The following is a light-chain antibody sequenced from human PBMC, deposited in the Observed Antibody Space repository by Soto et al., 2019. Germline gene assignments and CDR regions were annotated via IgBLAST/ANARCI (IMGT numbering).Light chain of an antibody. CDR2: SNN. CDR1: SSNIGSNT. J-gene: IGLJ1*01. CDR3: AAWDDSLNGYV. Sequence: QSVLTHPPSASGTPGQRVTISCSGSSSNIGSNTVNWYQQLPGTAPKLLIYSNNQRPSGVPDRFSGSKSGTSASLAISGLQSEDEADYYRAAWDDSLNGYVFGTGTKVIVL. V-gene: IGLV1-44*01.